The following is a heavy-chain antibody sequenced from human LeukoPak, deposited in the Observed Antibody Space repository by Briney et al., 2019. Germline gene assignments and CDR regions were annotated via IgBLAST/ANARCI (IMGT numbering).Heavy chain of an antibody. Sequence: PSETLSLTCTVSGGSISSGGYYWSWIRHHPGKGLEWIGYIYYSGSTYYNPSLKSRVTISVDTSKNQFSLKLSSVTAADTAVYYCARGITYSSSWYGDYWGQGTLVTVSS. CDR1: GGSISSGGYY. CDR2: IYYSGST. D-gene: IGHD6-13*01. CDR3: ARGITYSSSWYGDY. V-gene: IGHV4-31*03. J-gene: IGHJ4*02.